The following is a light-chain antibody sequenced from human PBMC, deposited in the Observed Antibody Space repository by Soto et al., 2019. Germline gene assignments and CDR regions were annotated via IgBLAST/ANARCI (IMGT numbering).Light chain of an antibody. J-gene: IGKJ5*01. CDR2: GAS. Sequence: VVLTHSPGTLCFSSWYSSTLSFRASQSLNSIYLAWYQQKPGQAPRLLMYGASNRATGIPDRFSGSGSGTDFTLTISRLEPEDFAVYYCQQYGSSPTFGQGTRLEIK. CDR3: QQYGSSPT. CDR1: QSLNSIY. V-gene: IGKV3-20*01.